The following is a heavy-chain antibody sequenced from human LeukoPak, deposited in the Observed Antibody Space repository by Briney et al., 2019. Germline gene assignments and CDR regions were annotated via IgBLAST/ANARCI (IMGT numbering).Heavy chain of an antibody. J-gene: IGHJ2*01. CDR1: GFTFSRYS. CDR3: ARPLEGTGGNWYFDL. Sequence: GESLRLSCAASGFTFSRYSMNWVRQAPGKGLEWVSFIKSSSDFIFYADSVKGRFTVSRDNAKNSLHLQMNSLRAEDTAVYYCARPLEGTGGNWYFDLWGRGTLVTVPS. V-gene: IGHV3-21*01. CDR2: IKSSSDFI. D-gene: IGHD1-14*01.